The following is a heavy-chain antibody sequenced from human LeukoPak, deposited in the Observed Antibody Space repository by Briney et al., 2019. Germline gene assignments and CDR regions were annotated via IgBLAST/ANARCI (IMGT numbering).Heavy chain of an antibody. CDR2: INPSGGST. V-gene: IGHV1-46*01. CDR3: ARDRELGYCSGGSCYPRPPYNWFDP. D-gene: IGHD2-15*01. Sequence: ASVKVSCKASGYTFTSYYIHWVRQAPGQGLEWMGIINPSGGSTSYAQKFQGRVTMTRDTSTSTVYMELSTLRSEDTAVYYCARDRELGYCSGGSCYPRPPYNWFDPWGQGTLVTVSS. CDR1: GYTFTSYY. J-gene: IGHJ5*02.